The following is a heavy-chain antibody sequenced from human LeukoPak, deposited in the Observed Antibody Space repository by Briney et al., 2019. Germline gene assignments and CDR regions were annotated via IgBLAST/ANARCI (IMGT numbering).Heavy chain of an antibody. D-gene: IGHD2-2*01. J-gene: IGHJ3*02. V-gene: IGHV3-7*03. CDR1: GLSISGHW. CDR3: ARVVPAAKGFAFDI. CDR2: IKEDGREA. Sequence: QSGGSLRLSCAASGLSISGHWMAWVRQAPGKGLEWVAGIKEDGREAQYVDSVKGRFTNSRDNAKNSLYLQMNSLRAEDMALYYCARVVPAAKGFAFDIWGQGTMVTVSS.